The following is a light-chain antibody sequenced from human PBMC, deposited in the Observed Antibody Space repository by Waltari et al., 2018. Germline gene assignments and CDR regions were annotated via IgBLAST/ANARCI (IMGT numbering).Light chain of an antibody. CDR3: QQYFKTPLT. CDR1: QPVLYRDNKKNY. CDR2: WAS. J-gene: IGKJ4*01. V-gene: IGKV4-1*01. Sequence: DIVMTQSPDSLAVSLGARATINCKSSQPVLYRDNKKNYLTWYQQKPGHPPKLLFSWASIRESGVPDRLSASGSGTDFTLTISSLQAEDVAVYYCQQYFKTPLTFGGGTKVEIK.